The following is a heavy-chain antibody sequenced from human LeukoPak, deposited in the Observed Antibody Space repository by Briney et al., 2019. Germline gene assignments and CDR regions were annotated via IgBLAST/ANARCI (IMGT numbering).Heavy chain of an antibody. V-gene: IGHV1-18*01. D-gene: IGHD1-26*01. Sequence: GSVKVSCKASGYTFTSYGISWVRQAPGQGLEWMGWISAYNGNTNYAQKLQGRVTMTTDTSTSTPYMQLRSLRSDDTAVSYCARSRRSYYPAAPETEFDYWGQGTLVTVSS. J-gene: IGHJ4*02. CDR2: ISAYNGNT. CDR1: GYTFTSYG. CDR3: ARSRRSYYPAAPETEFDY.